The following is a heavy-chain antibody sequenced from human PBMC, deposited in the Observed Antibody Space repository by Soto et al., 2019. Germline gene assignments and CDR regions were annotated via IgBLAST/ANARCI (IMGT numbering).Heavy chain of an antibody. CDR1: GFTFSSYW. CDR3: VRHLPNLVVVGTFDY. CDR2: IKQDGSEK. Sequence: EVQLVESGGGLVQPGGSLRLSCAASGFTFSSYWMSWVRQAPGKGLEWVANIKQDGSEKYYVDSVKGRFTISRDNAENSLFLQMNSLRAEDTAVYYCVRHLPNLVVVGTFDYWGQGTLVTVSS. V-gene: IGHV3-7*01. D-gene: IGHD2-15*01. J-gene: IGHJ4*02.